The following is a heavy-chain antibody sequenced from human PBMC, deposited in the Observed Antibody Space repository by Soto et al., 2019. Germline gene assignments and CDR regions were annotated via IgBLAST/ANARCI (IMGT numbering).Heavy chain of an antibody. CDR2: IYHSGST. CDR1: GGSISSSNW. CDR3: ARVAAYYYDSSGDNWFDP. Sequence: QVQLQESGPGLVKPSGTLSLTCAVSGGSISSSNWWSWVRQPPGKGLEWIGEIYHSGSTNYNPSLKSRVTRTVDKSKNQFSLKLSSVTAADTAVYYWARVAAYYYDSSGDNWFDPWGQGTLVTVSS. V-gene: IGHV4-4*02. D-gene: IGHD3-22*01. J-gene: IGHJ5*02.